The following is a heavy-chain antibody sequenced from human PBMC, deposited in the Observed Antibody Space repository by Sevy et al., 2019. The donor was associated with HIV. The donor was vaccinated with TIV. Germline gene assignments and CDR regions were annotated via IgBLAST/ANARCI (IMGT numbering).Heavy chain of an antibody. CDR2: IKSKTDGGTT. Sequence: GGSLRLSCAASGFTFSNAWMNWVRQAPGKGLEWVGRIKSKTDGGTTDYAAPVKGRFSISRDDSKNTLYLQMNSLKTEDTAVFYCTTDRYRIAVIDYWGQGTLVTASS. CDR1: GFTFSNAW. CDR3: TTDRYRIAVIDY. D-gene: IGHD6-19*01. J-gene: IGHJ4*02. V-gene: IGHV3-15*07.